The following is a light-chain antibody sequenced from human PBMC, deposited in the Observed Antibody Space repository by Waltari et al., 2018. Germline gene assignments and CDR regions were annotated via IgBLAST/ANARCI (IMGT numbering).Light chain of an antibody. Sequence: IVLTQPPVILSVSPGERTTLPCRASPSITSNLAWYQQKPGQSPRLLIYSASIRAAGIPARFSGSGSGTEFTLTISSLQSEDFAVYYCQQYNNWLPLTFGGGTKVEIK. CDR2: SAS. CDR3: QQYNNWLPLT. J-gene: IGKJ4*01. CDR1: PSITSN. V-gene: IGKV3-15*01.